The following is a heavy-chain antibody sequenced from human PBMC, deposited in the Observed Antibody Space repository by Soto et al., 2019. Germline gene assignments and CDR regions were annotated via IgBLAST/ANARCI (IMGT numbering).Heavy chain of an antibody. CDR2: ISGSGGST. CDR3: AKCPTYYDFWSGYYNGAYYYYGMDV. J-gene: IGHJ6*02. D-gene: IGHD3-3*01. Sequence: GGSLRLSCAASGFTFSSYAMSWVRQAPGKGLEWVSAISGSGGSTYYADSVKGRFTISRHNSKNTLYLQMNSLRAEDTAVYYCAKCPTYYDFWSGYYNGAYYYYGMDVWGQGTTVTVSS. CDR1: GFTFSSYA. V-gene: IGHV3-23*01.